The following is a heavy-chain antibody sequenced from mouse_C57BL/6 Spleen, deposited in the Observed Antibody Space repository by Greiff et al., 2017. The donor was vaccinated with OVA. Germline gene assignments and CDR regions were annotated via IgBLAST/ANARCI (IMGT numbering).Heavy chain of an antibody. D-gene: IGHD2-4*01. CDR2: IDPENGDT. Sequence: VQLQQSGAELVRPGASVKLSCTASGFNIKDDYMHWVKQRPEQGLEWIGWIDPENGDTEYASKFQGKATITADTSSNTAYLQLSSLTSEDTAVYYCTSPYDYDRDWYFDVWGTGTTVTVSS. J-gene: IGHJ1*03. V-gene: IGHV14-4*01. CDR1: GFNIKDDY. CDR3: TSPYDYDRDWYFDV.